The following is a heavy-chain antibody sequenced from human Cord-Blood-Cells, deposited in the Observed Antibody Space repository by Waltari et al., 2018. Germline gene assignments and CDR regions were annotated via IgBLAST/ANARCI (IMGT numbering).Heavy chain of an antibody. CDR2: IKQDGSEK. Sequence: EVQLVEAGGGLVQPGGSLRLSCAASGFPFSSYWTSWVRQAPGKGLEWVANIKQDGSEKYYVDSVKGRFTISRDNAKNSLYLQMNSLRAEDTAVYYCARDLYSSSWLFDYWGQGTLVTVSS. V-gene: IGHV3-7*01. CDR3: ARDLYSSSWLFDY. J-gene: IGHJ4*02. D-gene: IGHD6-13*01. CDR1: GFPFSSYW.